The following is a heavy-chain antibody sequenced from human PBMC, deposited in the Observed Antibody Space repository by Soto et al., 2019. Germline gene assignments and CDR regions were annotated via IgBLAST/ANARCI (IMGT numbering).Heavy chain of an antibody. CDR1: GFTFSSYA. D-gene: IGHD5-12*01. CDR3: AKAPQRWLQFSAFDI. CDR2: ISGSGGST. V-gene: IGHV3-23*01. Sequence: HPVGSLRLSCAASGFTFSSYAMSWVRQAPGKGLEWVSAISGSGGSTYYADSVKGRFTISRDNSKNTLYLQMNSLRAEDTAVYYCAKAPQRWLQFSAFDIWGQGTMVTVSS. J-gene: IGHJ3*02.